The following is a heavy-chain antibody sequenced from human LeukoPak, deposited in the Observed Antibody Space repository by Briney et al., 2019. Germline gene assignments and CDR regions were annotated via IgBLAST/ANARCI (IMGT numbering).Heavy chain of an antibody. CDR3: ARDRRLAAARYYYYGMDV. CDR2: IYSGGST. Sequence: GGSLRLSCAASGFTVSSNYMSWVRQAPGKGLEWVSVIYSGGSTYYADSVKGRFTISRDNSKNTLYLQMNSLRAEDTAVYYCARDRRLAAARYYYYGMDVWGQGTTVTVSS. V-gene: IGHV3-53*01. D-gene: IGHD6-13*01. CDR1: GFTVSSNY. J-gene: IGHJ6*02.